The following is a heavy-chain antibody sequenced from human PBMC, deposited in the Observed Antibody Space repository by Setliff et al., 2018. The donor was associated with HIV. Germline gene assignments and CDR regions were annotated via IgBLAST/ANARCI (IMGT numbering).Heavy chain of an antibody. Sequence: PGGSLRLSCAASGFTFSSYEMNWVRQAPGKGLEWVSYISSSGSTIYYADSVKGRFTISRDNAKNSLYLQMNSLRAEDTAVYYCARDGYDILTGYPLWGQGTLVTVSS. J-gene: IGHJ4*02. D-gene: IGHD3-9*01. CDR2: ISSSGSTI. V-gene: IGHV3-48*03. CDR3: ARDGYDILTGYPL. CDR1: GFTFSSYE.